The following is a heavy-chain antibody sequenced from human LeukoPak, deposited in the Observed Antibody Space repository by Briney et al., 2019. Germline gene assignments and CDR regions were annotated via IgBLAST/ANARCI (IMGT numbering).Heavy chain of an antibody. V-gene: IGHV1-2*02. CDR2: INPNSGGT. D-gene: IGHD3-10*01. J-gene: IGHJ4*02. CDR1: GYTFTGYY. Sequence: GASVKVSCKASGYTFTGYYMHWVRQAPGQGLEWMGWINPNSGGTNYAQKLQGRVTMTTDTSTSTAYMELRSLRSDDTAVYYCARDGYYGSGSYPTFPFDYWGQGTLVTVSS. CDR3: ARDGYYGSGSYPTFPFDY.